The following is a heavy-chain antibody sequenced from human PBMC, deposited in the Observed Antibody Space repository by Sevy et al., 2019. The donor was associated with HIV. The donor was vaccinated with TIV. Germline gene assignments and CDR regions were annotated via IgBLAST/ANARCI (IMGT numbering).Heavy chain of an antibody. Sequence: GGSLRLSCTASGFTFGDYCMSWVRQAPGKGLEWVAFLKSDVYGGTVDHAASVRGRFVISRDDSKTIAYLQMNDLITDDTGVYYCTRWKAAQSIFDYWGQGALVTVSS. D-gene: IGHD6-13*01. CDR1: GFTFGDYC. CDR2: LKSDVYGGTV. V-gene: IGHV3-49*04. CDR3: TRWKAAQSIFDY. J-gene: IGHJ4*02.